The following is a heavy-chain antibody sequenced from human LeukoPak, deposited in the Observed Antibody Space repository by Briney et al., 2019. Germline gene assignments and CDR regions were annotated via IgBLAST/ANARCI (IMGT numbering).Heavy chain of an antibody. Sequence: GGSLRLSCAASGFTFSSYEMNWVRQAPGKGLEWVSYISSSGSTIYYADSVKGRFTISRDNAKNSLYLQMNSLRAEDTAVHYCARDSDYSIRGYFDYWGQGTLVTVSS. D-gene: IGHD4-11*01. CDR3: ARDSDYSIRGYFDY. CDR2: ISSSGSTI. CDR1: GFTFSSYE. V-gene: IGHV3-48*03. J-gene: IGHJ4*02.